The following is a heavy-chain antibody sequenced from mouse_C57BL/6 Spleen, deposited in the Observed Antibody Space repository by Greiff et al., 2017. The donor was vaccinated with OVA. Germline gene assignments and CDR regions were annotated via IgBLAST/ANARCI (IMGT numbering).Heavy chain of an antibody. CDR3: ASSNGGAYAMDY. CDR1: GYAFSSYW. CDR2: IYPGDGDN. J-gene: IGHJ4*01. V-gene: IGHV1-80*01. Sequence: VQLVESGAELVKPGASVKISCKASGYAFSSYWMNWVQQRPGKGLEWIGQIYPGDGDNDSNGKFKGKATLTADKSSSTAYMHLSSLTSEDSAVYFCASSNGGAYAMDYWGQGTLVTVSA. D-gene: IGHD2-5*01.